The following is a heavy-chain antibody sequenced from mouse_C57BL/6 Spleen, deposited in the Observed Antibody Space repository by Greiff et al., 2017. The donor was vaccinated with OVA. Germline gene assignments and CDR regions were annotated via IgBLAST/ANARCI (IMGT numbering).Heavy chain of an antibody. Sequence: VQLQQSGAELVRPGASVKLSCTASGFNIKDDYMHWVKQRPEQGLEWIGWIDPENGDTEYASKFQGKATITADTSSNTAYLQLSSLTSEDTAVYYCTTSMVTEAWFAYWGQRTLVTVSA. D-gene: IGHD2-2*01. V-gene: IGHV14-4*01. CDR2: IDPENGDT. CDR3: TTSMVTEAWFAY. J-gene: IGHJ3*01. CDR1: GFNIKDDY.